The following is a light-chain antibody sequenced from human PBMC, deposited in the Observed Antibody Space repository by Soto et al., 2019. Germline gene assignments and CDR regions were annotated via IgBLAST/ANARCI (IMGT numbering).Light chain of an antibody. CDR3: QSFDSSRFYV. V-gene: IGLV1-40*01. J-gene: IGLJ1*01. CDR1: SSNIGTGYD. CDR2: GNS. Sequence: QSALTQPPSVSGAPGQRVTISCTGSSSNIGTGYDVHWYQQLPGTAPKLLIYGNSNRPSGVPDRFSGSKSGTSASPAITGLQAEDEADYYCQSFDSSRFYVFGTGTKVTVL.